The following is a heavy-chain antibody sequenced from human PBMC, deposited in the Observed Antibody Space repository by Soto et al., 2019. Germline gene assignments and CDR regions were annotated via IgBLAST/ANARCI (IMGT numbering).Heavy chain of an antibody. CDR1: GFTFNNYA. D-gene: IGHD3-10*01. CDR3: AKDRDYPRDYFHY. Sequence: GGSLRLSCAASGFTFNNYAMSWVRQAPGKGLEWVSAISANGQGIYYADSVKGRFIISRDNSKNTVFLHMDSLTAEDTAVYYCAKDRDYPRDYFHYWGQGTLVTVSS. V-gene: IGHV3-23*01. J-gene: IGHJ4*02. CDR2: ISANGQGI.